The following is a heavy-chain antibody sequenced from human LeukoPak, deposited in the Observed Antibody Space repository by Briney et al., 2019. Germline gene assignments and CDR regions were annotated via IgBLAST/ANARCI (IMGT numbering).Heavy chain of an antibody. CDR1: GGSISSSTYY. Sequence: SETLSLTCTVSGGSISSSTYYWGWIRQPPGKGLEWIGSIYYSGSTYYNPSLKSRVTITVDTSKNQFSLKLSSVTAADTALFYCARQTARGPGLYFYYHYMDVWGKGTTVTISS. CDR3: ARQTARGPGLYFYYHYMDV. CDR2: IYYSGST. J-gene: IGHJ6*03. V-gene: IGHV4-39*01.